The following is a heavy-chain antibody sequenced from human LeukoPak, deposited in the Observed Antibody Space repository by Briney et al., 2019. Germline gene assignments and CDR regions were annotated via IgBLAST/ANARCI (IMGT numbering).Heavy chain of an antibody. V-gene: IGHV4-59*01. Sequence: PSETLSLTCTVSGGSISSYYWSWIRQPPGKGLEWIGYIYYSGSTNYNPSLKSRVTISVDTSKNQFSLKPSSVTAADTAVYYCARVSSALGYFDYWGQGTLVTVSS. CDR3: ARVSSALGYFDY. J-gene: IGHJ4*02. CDR2: IYYSGST. D-gene: IGHD3-22*01. CDR1: GGSISSYY.